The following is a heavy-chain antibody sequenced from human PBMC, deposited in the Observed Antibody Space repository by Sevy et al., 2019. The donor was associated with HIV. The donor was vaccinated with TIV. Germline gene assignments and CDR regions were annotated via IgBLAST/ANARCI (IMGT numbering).Heavy chain of an antibody. Sequence: GGSLRLSCAASGFPFSNFAMSWVRQAPGKGLEWVSTLIGGGSRTYYADSVTGRFIISRDNSRNTLYLQMHSLRAEDTAIYYGAKRRVQSGLSGGGANYGMDVCGRGTTVTVSS. J-gene: IGHJ6*02. V-gene: IGHV3-23*01. CDR1: GFPFSNFA. D-gene: IGHD2-8*02. CDR2: LIGGGSRT. CDR3: AKRRVQSGLSGGGANYGMDV.